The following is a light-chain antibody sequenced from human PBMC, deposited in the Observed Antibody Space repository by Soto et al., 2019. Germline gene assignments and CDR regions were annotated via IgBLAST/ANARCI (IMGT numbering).Light chain of an antibody. CDR3: AAWDDSLSVV. CDR1: SSNIGSNY. CDR2: SNN. V-gene: IGLV1-47*01. Sequence: QLVLSQPPSASGTPGQRVTISCSGSSSNIGSNYVYWYQQLPGTAPKLLIYSNNQRPSGVPDRFSGSKSGTSASLAISGLRSEDEADYYCAAWDDSLSVVFDGGTKLTVL. J-gene: IGLJ3*02.